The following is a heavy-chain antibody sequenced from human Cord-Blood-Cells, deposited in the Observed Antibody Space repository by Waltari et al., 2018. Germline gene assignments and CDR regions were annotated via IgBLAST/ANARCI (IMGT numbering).Heavy chain of an antibody. V-gene: IGHV3-33*01. CDR3: AREPLVVAATPFDY. Sequence: QVQLVESGGGVVQPGRSLRLSCAASGFTFSSYGMHWVRQAPGKGLEWVAVIGYDGSNKYYADSVKGRFTISRDNSKNTLYLQMNSLRAEDTAVYYCAREPLVVAATPFDYWGQGTLVTVSS. CDR1: GFTFSSYG. D-gene: IGHD2-15*01. CDR2: IGYDGSNK. J-gene: IGHJ4*02.